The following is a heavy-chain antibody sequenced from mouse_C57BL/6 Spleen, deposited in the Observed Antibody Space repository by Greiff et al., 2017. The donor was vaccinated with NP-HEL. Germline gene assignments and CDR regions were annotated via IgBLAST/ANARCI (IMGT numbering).Heavy chain of an antibody. V-gene: IGHV1-64*01. Sequence: VQLQQSGAELVKPGASVKLSCKASGYTFTSYWMHWVKQRPGQGLEWIGMIHPNSGSTNYNEKFKSKATLTVDKSSSTAYMQLSSLTSEDSAVYYCALTGTEGFAYWGQRTLVTVSA. CDR2: IHPNSGST. CDR3: ALTGTEGFAY. D-gene: IGHD4-1*01. J-gene: IGHJ3*01. CDR1: GYTFTSYW.